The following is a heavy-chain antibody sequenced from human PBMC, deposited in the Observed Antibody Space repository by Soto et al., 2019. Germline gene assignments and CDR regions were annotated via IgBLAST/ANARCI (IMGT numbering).Heavy chain of an antibody. D-gene: IGHD4-4*01. V-gene: IGHV3-23*01. CDR3: AKGLSAVGSSYYGGEYFDY. J-gene: IGHJ4*02. Sequence: EVQLLESGGGLVQPGGSLRLSCAASGFIFSNYAMNWVRQSPGKGLEWVSAISGSGRSTYYADSVKGRFTISRDNSKNTLYLQMNSLRAEDTAVYYCAKGLSAVGSSYYGGEYFDYWGQGTLVPVSS. CDR1: GFIFSNYA. CDR2: ISGSGRST.